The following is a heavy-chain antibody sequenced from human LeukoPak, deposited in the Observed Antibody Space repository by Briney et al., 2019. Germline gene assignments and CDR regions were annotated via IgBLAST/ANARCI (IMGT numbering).Heavy chain of an antibody. CDR2: INPNSGGT. V-gene: IGHV1-2*02. CDR1: GYTFTDYY. Sequence: ASVKVSCKASGYTFTDYYMHWVRQAPGQGLEWMGWINPNSGGTNYAQKFQGRVTMTRDTSISTAPMELSRLRSDDTAVYYCAKEGELRLYYFDYWGQGTLVTVSS. J-gene: IGHJ4*02. CDR3: AKEGELRLYYFDY. D-gene: IGHD1-26*01.